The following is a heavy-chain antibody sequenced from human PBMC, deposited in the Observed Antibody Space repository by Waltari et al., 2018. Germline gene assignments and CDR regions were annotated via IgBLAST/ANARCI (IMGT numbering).Heavy chain of an antibody. Sequence: EVQLVESGGGLVKPGGSLRLSCAASGFIFNRCDMTWVRQAPGKGLEWVSSISSSSTYIYYADSVKGRFTISRDNAKNSLYLQMNSLRAEDTAVYYCARVFYSSMGNFGMDVWGQGTTVTVSS. J-gene: IGHJ6*02. D-gene: IGHD6-13*01. CDR1: GFIFNRCD. CDR3: ARVFYSSMGNFGMDV. V-gene: IGHV3-21*01. CDR2: ISSSSTYI.